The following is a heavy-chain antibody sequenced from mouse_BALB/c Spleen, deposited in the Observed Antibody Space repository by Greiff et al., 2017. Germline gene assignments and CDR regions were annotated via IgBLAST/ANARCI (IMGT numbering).Heavy chain of an antibody. CDR1: GYTFTSYW. CDR3: ASPYGNYVAWFAY. CDR2: INPSNGRT. V-gene: IGHV1S81*02. J-gene: IGHJ3*01. D-gene: IGHD2-10*02. Sequence: VQLQQPGAELVKPGASVKLSCKASGYTFTSYWMHWVKQRPGQGLEWIGEINPSNGRTNYNEKFKSKATLTVDKSSSTAYMQLSSLTSEDSAVYYCASPYGNYVAWFAYWGQGTLVTVSA.